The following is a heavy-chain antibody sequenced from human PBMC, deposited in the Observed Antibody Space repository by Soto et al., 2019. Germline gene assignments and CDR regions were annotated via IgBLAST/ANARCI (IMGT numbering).Heavy chain of an antibody. V-gene: IGHV4-30-2*01. J-gene: IGHJ5*02. D-gene: IGHD1-1*01. CDR2: IYHSGYT. CDR3: ARDQLEGNWFDP. CDR1: GGSISSGGYS. Sequence: QLQLQESGSGLVKPSQTLSLTCTVSGGSISSGGYSWNWIRQAPGKGLEWIAYIYHSGYTLYNPSLKGRVTISVDKPKNHFSLNLTSVTAADTAVYYCARDQLEGNWFDPWGQGTLVTVSS.